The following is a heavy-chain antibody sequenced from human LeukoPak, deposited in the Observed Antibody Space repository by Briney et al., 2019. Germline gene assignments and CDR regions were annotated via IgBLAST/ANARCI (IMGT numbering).Heavy chain of an antibody. V-gene: IGHV1-18*01. Sequence: ASVKLSCKASGYTFTSRGVSWVRQAPRQGLKWMGWISAYNGNTNYAPKLQGRVTMTTDTSTSTAYMELRSLRSDDTAVYYCARVGDILTGYPYYFDYWGQGTLVTVSS. CDR1: GYTFTSRG. CDR2: ISAYNGNT. J-gene: IGHJ4*02. D-gene: IGHD3-9*01. CDR3: ARVGDILTGYPYYFDY.